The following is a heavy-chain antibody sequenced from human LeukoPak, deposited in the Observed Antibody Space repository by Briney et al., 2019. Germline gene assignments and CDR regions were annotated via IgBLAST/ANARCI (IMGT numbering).Heavy chain of an antibody. CDR1: GFTFTSSA. CDR3: AAEVYDSSGNYFEY. J-gene: IGHJ4*02. V-gene: IGHV1-58*02. D-gene: IGHD3-22*01. CDR2: IVVGSGNT. Sequence: SVKVSCKASGFTFTSSAMQWVRQARGQRLEWIGWIVVGSGNTNYAQKFQERVTITRDMSTSTAYTELSSLRSEDTAVYYCAAEVYDSSGNYFEYWGQGTLVTVSS.